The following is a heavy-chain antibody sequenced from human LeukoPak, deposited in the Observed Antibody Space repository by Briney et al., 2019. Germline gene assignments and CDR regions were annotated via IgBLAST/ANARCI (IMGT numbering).Heavy chain of an antibody. CDR3: GKLFYSSGTYHFDY. CDR2: ISGSGGGT. CDR1: GFTFSSSA. D-gene: IGHD3-10*01. V-gene: IGHV3-23*01. J-gene: IGHJ4*02. Sequence: GGSLRLSCATSGFTFSSSAMSWFRQPPGKGLAWVSTISGSGGGTYYADSVKGRFTISRDNSKNTLYLQMNSLRAEDTAVFYCGKLFYSSGTYHFDYWGQGTLVTVSS.